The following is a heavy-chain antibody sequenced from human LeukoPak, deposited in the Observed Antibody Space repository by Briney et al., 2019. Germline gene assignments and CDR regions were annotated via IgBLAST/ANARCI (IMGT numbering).Heavy chain of an antibody. D-gene: IGHD3-3*01. CDR2: IKPKRGAK. CDR1: GYTFTGHF. CDR3: ARVREWEEISGAIPDYFDY. Sequence: ASVKVSCKPSGYTFTGHFMNGVRQAPEQGLEWMGWIKPKRGAKAYAQKFQGRVTMTRDTAINTAYLEVSGLPPDDTAVYYCARVREWEEISGAIPDYFDYWGQGTLITVSS. V-gene: IGHV1-2*02. J-gene: IGHJ4*02.